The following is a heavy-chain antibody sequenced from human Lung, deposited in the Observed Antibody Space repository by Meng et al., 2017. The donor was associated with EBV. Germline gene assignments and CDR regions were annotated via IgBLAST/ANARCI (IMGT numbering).Heavy chain of an antibody. CDR1: GGSISSKNYY. D-gene: IGHD3-10*01. Sequence: VQLQKSAPGLWKPSQTLSLPCAVSGGSISSKNYYWSWIRQHPGKGLEWIGYIYYSGSTYYNPSLKSRVTISVDTSKNQFSLNLTFVTAADTAVYYCATTTVRGVNWIDPWGQGTLVTVSS. CDR3: ATTTVRGVNWIDP. CDR2: IYYSGST. V-gene: IGHV4-31*11. J-gene: IGHJ5*02.